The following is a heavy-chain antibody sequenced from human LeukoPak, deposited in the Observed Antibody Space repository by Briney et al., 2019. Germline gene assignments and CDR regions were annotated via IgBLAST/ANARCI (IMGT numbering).Heavy chain of an antibody. CDR2: IGGNGRST. CDR3: ATSQSSVAGILGD. D-gene: IGHD6-19*01. CDR1: GLTFSDYF. J-gene: IGHJ1*01. Sequence: GGSLRLSCAVSGLTFSDYFMTWIRQAPGKGLEWVSYIGGNGRSTYYADSVRGRSTISRDNAKNSVYLQIDNLRVDDTAVYYCATSQSSVAGILGDWGQGTLVTVSS. V-gene: IGHV3-11*04.